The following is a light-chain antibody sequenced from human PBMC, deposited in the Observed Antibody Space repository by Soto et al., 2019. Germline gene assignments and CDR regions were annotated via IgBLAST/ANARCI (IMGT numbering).Light chain of an antibody. CDR2: EVS. J-gene: IGLJ1*01. CDR3: SSWTSRSTYV. CDR1: NSDVGAFRF. V-gene: IGLV2-14*01. Sequence: QSVLTQPASVSGSPGQSITISCTGTNSDVGAFRFVTWYQQHPGKAPKLMIYEVSNRPAGVSDRFSGSKSGNTASLTISGLQTEDEADYYCSSWTSRSTYVFGTGTKLTVL.